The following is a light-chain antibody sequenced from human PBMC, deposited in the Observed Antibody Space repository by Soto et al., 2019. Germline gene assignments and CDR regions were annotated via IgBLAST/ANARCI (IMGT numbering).Light chain of an antibody. J-gene: IGKJ1*01. CDR2: KAS. V-gene: IGKV1-5*03. CDR3: QQYNNYPWT. Sequence: DIQMTQSPSTLSASVGDRVTITCRASQSIMSGLSWYQQKPGKAPKLLIYKASSLERGVPSRFSGSGSGTEFTLTISSLQPDDFATYYCQQYNNYPWTFGQGTKVEIK. CDR1: QSIMSG.